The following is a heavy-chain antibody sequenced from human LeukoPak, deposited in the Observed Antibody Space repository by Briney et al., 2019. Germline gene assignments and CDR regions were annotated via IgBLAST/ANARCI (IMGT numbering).Heavy chain of an antibody. CDR1: GGSFSGYY. CDR2: INHSGST. V-gene: IGHV4-34*01. D-gene: IGHD3-3*01. J-gene: IGHJ3*02. CDR3: ARGKGIFGVARGGAFDI. Sequence: KPSETLSLTCAVYGGSFSGYYWSWIRQPPGKGLEWIGEINHSGSTNYNPSLKSRVTISVDTSKNQFSLKLSSVTAADTAVYYCARGKGIFGVARGGAFDIWGQGTMVTVSS.